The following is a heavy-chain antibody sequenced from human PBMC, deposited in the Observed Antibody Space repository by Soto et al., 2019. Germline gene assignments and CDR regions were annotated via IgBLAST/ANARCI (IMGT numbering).Heavy chain of an antibody. CDR1: GFTFSSYW. CDR3: ARVAY. V-gene: IGHV3-21*01. CDR2: ISSASSET. Sequence: GESLKISCAASGFTFSSYWMSWVRQAPGKGLEWVASISSASSETWYADSVKGRFIISRDNAQNSLFLQMNTLRPEDSAIYYCARVAYWGPGTQVTVSS. J-gene: IGHJ4*02.